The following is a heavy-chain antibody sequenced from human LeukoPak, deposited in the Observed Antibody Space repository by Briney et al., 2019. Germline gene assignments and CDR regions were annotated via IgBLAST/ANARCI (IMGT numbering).Heavy chain of an antibody. V-gene: IGHV1-24*01. CDR3: ATDRGYCSGGSCYNWFDP. Sequence: ASVKVSCKVSGYTLTELSMHWVRQAPGKGLEWMGGFDPEDGETIYAQKFQGRVTMTEDTSTDTAYMELSSLRSEDTAVYYCATDRGYCSGGSCYNWFDPWGQGTLVTVSS. CDR1: GYTLTELS. J-gene: IGHJ5*02. CDR2: FDPEDGET. D-gene: IGHD2-15*01.